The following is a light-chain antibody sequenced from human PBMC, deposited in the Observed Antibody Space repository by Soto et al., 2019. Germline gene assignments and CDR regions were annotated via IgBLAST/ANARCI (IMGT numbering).Light chain of an antibody. CDR2: EGS. J-gene: IGLJ3*02. Sequence: QSALTQPASVSGSPGQSITISCTGTSSDVGSYNLVSWYQQHPGKAPKLMIYEGSKRPSGVSNRFSGSKSGNTASLTISGLQAEDEADYHCCSYAGGSTYWLFGGGPKVTVL. V-gene: IGLV2-23*01. CDR3: CSYAGGSTYWL. CDR1: SSDVGSYNL.